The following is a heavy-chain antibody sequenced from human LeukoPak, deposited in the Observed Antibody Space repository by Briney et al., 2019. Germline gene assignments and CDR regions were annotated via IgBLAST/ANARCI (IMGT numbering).Heavy chain of an antibody. CDR2: ISGDGGST. CDR3: ARESETSGWYDH. J-gene: IGHJ5*02. CDR1: GFIFNNYA. D-gene: IGHD1-26*01. V-gene: IGHV3-43*02. Sequence: GGSLRLSCAASGFIFNNYAIHWVRQAPGQGLEWVSLISGDGGSTFYADSVRGRFTISRDNTRKSLSLQMSSLRSEDTALYYCARESETSGWYDHWGQGTLDTVSS.